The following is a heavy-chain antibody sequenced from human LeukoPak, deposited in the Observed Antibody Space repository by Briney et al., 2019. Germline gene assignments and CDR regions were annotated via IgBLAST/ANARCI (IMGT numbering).Heavy chain of an antibody. J-gene: IGHJ4*02. CDR3: ATSNYSSGWYYSDY. D-gene: IGHD6-19*01. Sequence: VSVKVSCKVSGYTLTELSMHWVRPAPGKGLEWMGGFDPEDGETIYAQKFQGRVTMTEDTYTDTAYMELSSLRSEDTAVYYCATSNYSSGWYYSDYWGQGTLVTVPS. CDR1: GYTLTELS. V-gene: IGHV1-24*01. CDR2: FDPEDGET.